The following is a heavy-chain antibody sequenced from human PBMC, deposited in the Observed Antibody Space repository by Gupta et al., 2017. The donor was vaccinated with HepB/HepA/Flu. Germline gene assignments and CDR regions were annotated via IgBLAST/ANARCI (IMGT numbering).Heavy chain of an antibody. Sequence: QVQLVQSGAEVKKPGASVKVSCKVSGYTLTELSMHWVRQAPGKGLEWMGGFDPEDGETIYAQKFQGRVTMTEDTSTDTAYMELSSLRSEDTAVYYCATGPRGSIPRDENYYYYGMDVWGQGTTVTVSS. J-gene: IGHJ6*02. CDR2: FDPEDGET. CDR1: GYTLTELS. D-gene: IGHD3-10*01. V-gene: IGHV1-24*01. CDR3: ATGPRGSIPRDENYYYYGMDV.